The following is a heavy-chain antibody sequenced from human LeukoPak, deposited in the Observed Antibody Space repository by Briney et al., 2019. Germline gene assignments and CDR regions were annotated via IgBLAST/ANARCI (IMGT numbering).Heavy chain of an antibody. D-gene: IGHD1-26*01. CDR3: ARDQHSLVGY. CDR2: IYYSGST. V-gene: IGHV4-59*12. CDR1: GGSISSYY. Sequence: SETLSLTCTVSGGSISSYYWSWIRQPPGKGLEWIGYIYYSGSTNYNPSLKSRVTISVDTSKNQFSLKLSSVAAADTAVYYCARDQHSLVGYWGQGTLVTVSS. J-gene: IGHJ4*02.